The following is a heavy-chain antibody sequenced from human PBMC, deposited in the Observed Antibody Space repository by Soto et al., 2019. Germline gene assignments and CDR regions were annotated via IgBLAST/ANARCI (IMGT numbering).Heavy chain of an antibody. CDR1: GGSFSGYY. V-gene: IGHV4-34*01. J-gene: IGHJ4*02. Sequence: SETLSLTCAVYGGSFSGYYWSWIRQPPGKGLEWIVEINHSGSTNYNPSLKSRVTISVDTSKNQFSLKLSSVTAADTAVYYCARGLYSSGWYNYWGQGTLVTVSS. D-gene: IGHD6-19*01. CDR3: ARGLYSSGWYNY. CDR2: INHSGST.